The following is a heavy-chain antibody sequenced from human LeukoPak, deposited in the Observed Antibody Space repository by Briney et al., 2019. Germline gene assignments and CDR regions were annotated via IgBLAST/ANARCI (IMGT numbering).Heavy chain of an antibody. CDR2: IYYSGST. Sequence: SQTLSLTCTVSGGSISSGGYYWSWIRQHPGKGLEWIGYIYYSGSTYYNPSLKSRVTISVDTSKNQFSLKLSSVTAADTVVYYCARSPTTIGATNWFDPWGQGTLVTVSS. J-gene: IGHJ5*02. CDR1: GGSISSGGYY. V-gene: IGHV4-31*03. CDR3: ARSPTTIGATNWFDP. D-gene: IGHD5-12*01.